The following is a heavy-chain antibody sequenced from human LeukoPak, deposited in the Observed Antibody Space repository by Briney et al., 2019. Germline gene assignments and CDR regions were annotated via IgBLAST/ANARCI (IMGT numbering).Heavy chain of an antibody. CDR1: GVSVSSGSYY. D-gene: IGHD3-22*01. CDR2: IYYSGST. Sequence: SETLSLTCTVSGVSVSSGSYYWSWIRQPPGKGLEWIGYIYYSGSTNYNPSLKSRVTISVDTSKNQFSLKLSSVTAADTAVYYCAREVGYYYDSSGYYDYWGQGTLVTVSS. J-gene: IGHJ4*02. V-gene: IGHV4-61*01. CDR3: AREVGYYYDSSGYYDY.